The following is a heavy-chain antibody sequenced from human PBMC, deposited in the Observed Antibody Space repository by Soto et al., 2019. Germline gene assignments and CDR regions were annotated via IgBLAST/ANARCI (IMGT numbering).Heavy chain of an antibody. CDR2: ISSSSSYI. J-gene: IGHJ4*02. CDR3: ASSPRAHVLRFLEWAIDY. D-gene: IGHD3-3*01. V-gene: IGHV3-21*01. Sequence: SGGSLRVSCAASGITFSSYSMNWVRQAPGKGLEWVSSISSSSSYIYYADSVKGRFTISRDNAKNSLYLQMNSLRAEDTAVYYCASSPRAHVLRFLEWAIDYWGQGTLVTVSS. CDR1: GITFSSYS.